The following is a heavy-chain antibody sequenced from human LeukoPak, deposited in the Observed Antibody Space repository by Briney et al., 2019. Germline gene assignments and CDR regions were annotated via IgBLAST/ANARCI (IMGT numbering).Heavy chain of an antibody. J-gene: IGHJ4*02. V-gene: IGHV3-11*06. CDR2: ISVSGSYT. CDR1: GFTFSDYY. Sequence: GGSLRLSCAASGFTFSDYYMSWIRQAPGKGLEWISYISVSGSYTNYADSVKGRFTISRDNAKNSLYLQMNSLRAEDTAVYYCARDLAVAGRSGDYWGQGTLVTVSS. CDR3: ARDLAVAGRSGDY. D-gene: IGHD6-19*01.